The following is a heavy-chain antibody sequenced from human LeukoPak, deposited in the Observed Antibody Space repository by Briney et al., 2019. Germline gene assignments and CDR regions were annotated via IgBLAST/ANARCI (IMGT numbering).Heavy chain of an antibody. CDR2: INPNSGGT. Sequence: ASVKDSCKASGYTFTGYYMHWVRQAPGQGLEWMGWINPNSGGTNYAQKFQGRVTMTRDTSISTAYMELSRLRSDDTAVYYCARRGYDSSVDFDYWGQGTLVTVSS. D-gene: IGHD3-22*01. V-gene: IGHV1-2*02. CDR1: GYTFTGYY. J-gene: IGHJ4*02. CDR3: ARRGYDSSVDFDY.